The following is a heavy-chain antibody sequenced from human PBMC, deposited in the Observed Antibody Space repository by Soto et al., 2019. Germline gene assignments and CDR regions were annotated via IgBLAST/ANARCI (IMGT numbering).Heavy chain of an antibody. CDR3: AKDLGSGWSYFDS. CDR2: ISYDGSNK. D-gene: IGHD6-19*01. CDR1: VFTFSIYG. V-gene: IGHV3-30*18. Sequence: WGSLRVSCASSVFTFSIYGMHWVRQAPGKGLEWVAIISYDGSNKYYADSVKGRFTISRDNSKNTLYLQMNSLRAEDTAVYYCAKDLGSGWSYFDSWGQGTMVTVSS. J-gene: IGHJ4*02.